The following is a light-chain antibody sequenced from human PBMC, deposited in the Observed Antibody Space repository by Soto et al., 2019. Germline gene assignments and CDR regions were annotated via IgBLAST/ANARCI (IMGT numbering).Light chain of an antibody. CDR3: QQYGSTPLT. Sequence: EIVLTQSPDTLSLSPGERATLSCRASQSVRNNYLAWYQQKPGQAPRFLIFDASSRATGIPDRFSGSGSGTDFTLTISRLEPEDFAVCYCQQYGSTPLTFGGGTKV. CDR1: QSVRNNY. CDR2: DAS. J-gene: IGKJ4*01. V-gene: IGKV3-20*01.